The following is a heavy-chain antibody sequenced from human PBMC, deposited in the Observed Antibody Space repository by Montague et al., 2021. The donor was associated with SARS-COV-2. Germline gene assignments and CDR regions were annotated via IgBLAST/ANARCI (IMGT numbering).Heavy chain of an antibody. CDR3: VRGRQHSNMIVVVMTGGECCFDV. CDR1: GGSFSDNY. CDR2: INHRGTS. D-gene: IGHD3-22*01. V-gene: IGHV4-34*01. Sequence: SETLSLTCAVYGGSFSDNYWSWIRKPPGKGLEWIGEINHRGTSNYNPSLKSRVSLSVDTSKNQFSLYLGSVTAADTAVYYCVRGRQHSNMIVVVMTGGECCFDVWGQGTPVTVSS. J-gene: IGHJ4*01.